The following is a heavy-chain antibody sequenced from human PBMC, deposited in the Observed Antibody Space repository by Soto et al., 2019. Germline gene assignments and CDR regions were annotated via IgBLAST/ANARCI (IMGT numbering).Heavy chain of an antibody. CDR1: GGSISSGDYY. Sequence: SETLSLTCTVSGGSISSGDYYWSWIRQPPGKGLEWIGDIYYSGSTYYTPSLKSRVTISVDTSKNQFSLKLTCVTAADTAVYYCASYISIFGVVIIKYFQHWGQGTLVTVSS. D-gene: IGHD3-3*01. CDR2: IYYSGST. CDR3: ASYISIFGVVIIKYFQH. V-gene: IGHV4-30-4*01. J-gene: IGHJ1*01.